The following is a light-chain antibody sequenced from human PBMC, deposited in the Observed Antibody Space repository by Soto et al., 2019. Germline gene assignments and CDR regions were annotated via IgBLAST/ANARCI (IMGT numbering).Light chain of an antibody. CDR3: SAYTSRSTLV. Sequence: QSALTQPASVSGSPGQSITISCSGTSRDIGAYNLVSWYQQPPGKAPKLLIYEVRNRPSGISYRFSGSKSGTTASLTISSLLPEDEADYYCSAYTSRSTLVFGGGTKLHRP. CDR1: SRDIGAYNL. J-gene: IGLJ2*01. V-gene: IGLV2-14*01. CDR2: EVR.